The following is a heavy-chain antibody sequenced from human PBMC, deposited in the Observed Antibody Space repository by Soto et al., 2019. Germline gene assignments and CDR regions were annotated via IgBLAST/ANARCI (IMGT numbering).Heavy chain of an antibody. CDR2: ISSSSSYI. CDR1: GFTFSSYS. Sequence: GGSLILSCAASGFTFSSYSMNWVRQAPGKGLEWVSSISSSSSYIYYADSVKGRFTISRDNAKNSLYLQMNSLRAEDTAVYYCASPPIAAAGKYYFDYWGQGTLVTVSS. J-gene: IGHJ4*02. D-gene: IGHD6-13*01. CDR3: ASPPIAAAGKYYFDY. V-gene: IGHV3-21*01.